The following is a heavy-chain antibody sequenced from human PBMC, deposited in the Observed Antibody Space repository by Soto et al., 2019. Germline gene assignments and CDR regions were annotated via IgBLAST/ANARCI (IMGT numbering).Heavy chain of an antibody. Sequence: GASVKVSCNASGFTFTSSAVHWVRHALGQRLEWIGWIFVGSGNTNYAQKFQEGVTITGDMSTSTAYMKLSSPRSEATAVYYCASGKEDYYMDVWGKGTTVTVSS. CDR2: IFVGSGNT. CDR3: ASGKEDYYMDV. J-gene: IGHJ6*03. CDR1: GFTFTSSA. V-gene: IGHV1-58*01. D-gene: IGHD6-25*01.